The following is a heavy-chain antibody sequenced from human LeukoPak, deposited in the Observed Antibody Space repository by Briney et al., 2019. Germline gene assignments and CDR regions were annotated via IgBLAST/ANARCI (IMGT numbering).Heavy chain of an antibody. CDR3: ATDTSSGWYGWFDP. CDR1: GGSISSYY. D-gene: IGHD6-19*01. J-gene: IGHJ5*02. CDR2: IYYSGST. Sequence: PSETLSLTCTVSGGSISSYYWSWIRQPPGKRLEWIGYIYYSGSTNYNPSLKSRVTMSVDTSKNQFSLKLSSVTAADTAAYYCATDTSSGWYGWFDPWGQGTLVTVSS. V-gene: IGHV4-59*12.